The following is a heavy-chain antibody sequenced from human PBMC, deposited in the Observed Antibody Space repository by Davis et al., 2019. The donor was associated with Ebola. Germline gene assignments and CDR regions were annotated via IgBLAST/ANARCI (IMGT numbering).Heavy chain of an antibody. V-gene: IGHV3-23*01. CDR3: AKFRGTQQMDY. Sequence: LRSPFAPPVSPFITYALNWSGKPPGRGQEWVPVISVVVETTFYANSVKGRFTIPRDNAKNTLYLQMNSLRVEDTAVYHCAKFRGTQQMDYWGRGTLVTVSS. D-gene: IGHD1/OR15-1a*01. CDR1: VSPFITYA. CDR2: ISVVVETT. J-gene: IGHJ4*02.